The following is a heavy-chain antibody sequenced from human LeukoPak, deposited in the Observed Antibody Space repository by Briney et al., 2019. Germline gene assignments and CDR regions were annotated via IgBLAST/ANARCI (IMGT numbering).Heavy chain of an antibody. Sequence: GGSLRLSCAASGLTFSSYTMSWVRQAPGKGLEWFSAIGAGGGNTYYAASVKGRFTISRDNSKNTLHLQVNRLRAEDTALYSCPVPRWELLNWGRGTLVTVSS. CDR1: GLTFSSYT. CDR3: PVPRWELLN. J-gene: IGHJ4*02. V-gene: IGHV3-23*01. D-gene: IGHD1-26*01. CDR2: IGAGGGNT.